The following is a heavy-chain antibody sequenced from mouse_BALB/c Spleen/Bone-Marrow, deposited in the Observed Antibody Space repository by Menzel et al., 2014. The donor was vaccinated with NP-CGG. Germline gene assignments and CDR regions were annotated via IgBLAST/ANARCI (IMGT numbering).Heavy chain of an antibody. CDR2: IDPANGNT. CDR1: GLNIKDTY. J-gene: IGHJ4*01. Sequence: VQLQQSGAEPVKTGASVKLSCTASGLNIKDTYMHWVKQRPEQGLEWIRRIDPANGNTKYDPKCQGKATITADTSSNTDYRQLSILTSEDAAVYYCARGLLRPTPYYYAMDYWGHGTSVAISS. CDR3: ARGLLRPTPYYYAMDY. V-gene: IGHV14-3*02. D-gene: IGHD2-3*01.